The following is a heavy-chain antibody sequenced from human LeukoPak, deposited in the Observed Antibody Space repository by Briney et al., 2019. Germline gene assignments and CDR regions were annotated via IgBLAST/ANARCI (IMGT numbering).Heavy chain of an antibody. CDR1: GFTFSSYG. Sequence: GGSLRLSCAASGFTFSSYGMHWVRQAPGKGLEWVAFIRYDGSNKYYADSVKGRFTISRDNSKNTLYLQMNSLRAEDTAVYYCAKGPATVYSSGFDYWGQGTLVTVSP. V-gene: IGHV3-30*02. CDR2: IRYDGSNK. J-gene: IGHJ4*02. D-gene: IGHD6-19*01. CDR3: AKGPATVYSSGFDY.